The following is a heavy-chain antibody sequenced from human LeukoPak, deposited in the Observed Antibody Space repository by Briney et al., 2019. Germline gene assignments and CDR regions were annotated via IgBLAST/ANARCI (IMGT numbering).Heavy chain of an antibody. CDR1: GFTFSSYG. V-gene: IGHV3-30*03. CDR3: ARHVWGVINWFDP. CDR2: ISYDGSNK. D-gene: IGHD3-16*01. Sequence: PGGSLRLSCAASGFTFSSYGMHWVRQAPGKGLEWVAVISYDGSNKYYADSVKGRFTISRDNSKNTLYLQMNSLRAEDTAVYYCARHVWGVINWFDPWGQGTLVTVSS. J-gene: IGHJ5*02.